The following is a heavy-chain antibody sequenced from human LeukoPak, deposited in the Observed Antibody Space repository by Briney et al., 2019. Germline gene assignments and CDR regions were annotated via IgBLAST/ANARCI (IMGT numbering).Heavy chain of an antibody. CDR2: INSDGSST. CDR3: ARGPSGYHNT. Sequence: GGSLRLSCAASGFTFSGFWMHWVRQTPGKGLVGVSRINSDGSSTNYADSVKGRSTISRDNAKNTLYLQMNSLRAEDMAVYYCARGPSGYHNTGGQGTLVTVSS. D-gene: IGHD5-12*01. J-gene: IGHJ4*02. CDR1: GFTFSGFW. V-gene: IGHV3-74*01.